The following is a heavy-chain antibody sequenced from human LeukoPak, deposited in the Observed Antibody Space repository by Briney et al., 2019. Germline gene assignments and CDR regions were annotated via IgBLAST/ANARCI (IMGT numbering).Heavy chain of an antibody. CDR3: ARGSSSTGYYFDY. D-gene: IGHD3-22*01. CDR1: GFTFSSYS. Sequence: PGGSLRLSCAASGFTFSSYSMNWVRQAPGKGLVWVSRINSDGRSTNYADSVKGRFSISRDNAKNSLYLQMNSLRAEDTAVYYCARGSSSTGYYFDYWGQGTLVTVSS. CDR2: INSDGRST. J-gene: IGHJ4*02. V-gene: IGHV3-74*01.